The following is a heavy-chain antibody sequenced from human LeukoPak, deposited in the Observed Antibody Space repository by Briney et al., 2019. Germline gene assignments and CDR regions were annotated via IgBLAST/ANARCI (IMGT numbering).Heavy chain of an antibody. CDR1: GFTFSDYY. Sequence: PGGSLRLSCAASGFTFSDYYMSWIRQAPGKGLEWVSYISSSGSTIYYADSVKGRFTISRGNAKNSLYLQMNSLRAEDTAVYYCARDGSPEMATANFDYWGQGTLVTVSS. J-gene: IGHJ4*02. CDR3: ARDGSPEMATANFDY. V-gene: IGHV3-11*01. D-gene: IGHD5-24*01. CDR2: ISSSGSTI.